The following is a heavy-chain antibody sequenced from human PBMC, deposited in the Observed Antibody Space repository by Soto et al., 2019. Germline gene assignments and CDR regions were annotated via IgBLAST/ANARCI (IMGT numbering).Heavy chain of an antibody. CDR3: ARDSLVLWFGPYGMDF. D-gene: IGHD3-10*01. CDR2: ISAYNGNT. J-gene: IGHJ6*02. Sequence: ASVKVSCKASGYTFTSYGISWVRQAPGQGLEWMGWISAYNGNTNYAQKLQGRVTMTTDTSTSTAYMELRSLRSDDTAVYYCARDSLVLWFGPYGMDFWGQGTTVTVSS. CDR1: GYTFTSYG. V-gene: IGHV1-18*04.